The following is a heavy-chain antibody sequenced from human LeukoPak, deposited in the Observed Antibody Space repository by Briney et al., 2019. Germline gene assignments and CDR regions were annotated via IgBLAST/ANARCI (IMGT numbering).Heavy chain of an antibody. CDR1: GVSISSSNW. V-gene: IGHV4-4*02. CDR3: TRGPDQAKLGY. Sequence: SETLSLTCTVSGVSISSSNWWSWVRQPPGKGLEWSGNIYYSGSTYYNPSLESRVPISVDTSKNQFSLKLSSVTAADTALYFCTRGPDQAKLGYWGQGTLVTVS. J-gene: IGHJ4*02. CDR2: IYYSGST. D-gene: IGHD1-14*01.